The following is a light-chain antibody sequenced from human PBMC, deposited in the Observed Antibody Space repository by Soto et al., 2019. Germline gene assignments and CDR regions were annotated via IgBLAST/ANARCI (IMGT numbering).Light chain of an antibody. CDR1: STDVGEYNY. CDR2: EVF. J-gene: IGLJ3*02. V-gene: IGLV2-8*01. Sequence: QSALTQPPSASGSPGQSVTISCTGTSTDVGEYNYVSWYQHHPGKAPKLLIYEVFRRPSGVPDRFSGSKSGNTASLTVSGLQAEDEADYYCAAWDDSLNAWVFGGGTKLTVL. CDR3: AAWDDSLNAWV.